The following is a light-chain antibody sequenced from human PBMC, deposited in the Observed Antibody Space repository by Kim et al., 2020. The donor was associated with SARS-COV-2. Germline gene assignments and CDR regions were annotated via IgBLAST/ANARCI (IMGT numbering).Light chain of an antibody. Sequence: SASVGERVTITCRASQSISSWLAWYQQKPGKAPKLLISMASSLESGVPSRFSGSGSGTEFTLTIISLQPDDFATYFCQQYNYYPYSFAQGTKLEI. CDR3: QQYNYYPYS. CDR2: MAS. CDR1: QSISSW. J-gene: IGKJ2*03. V-gene: IGKV1-5*03.